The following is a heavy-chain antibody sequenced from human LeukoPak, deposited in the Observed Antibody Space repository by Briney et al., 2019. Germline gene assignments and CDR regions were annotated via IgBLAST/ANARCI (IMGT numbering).Heavy chain of an antibody. J-gene: IGHJ4*02. V-gene: IGHV3-53*01. CDR2: IYSGGTT. Sequence: GGSLRLSCAASGFTVSSNYMSWVRQAPGKGLEWVSVIYSGGTTYYADSVRGRFSISRDTSRNMVNLQMNSLRAEDTALYYCTGGQMFTSGGFDDWGQGTLVTVSS. D-gene: IGHD6-19*01. CDR3: TGGQMFTSGGFDD. CDR1: GFTVSSNY.